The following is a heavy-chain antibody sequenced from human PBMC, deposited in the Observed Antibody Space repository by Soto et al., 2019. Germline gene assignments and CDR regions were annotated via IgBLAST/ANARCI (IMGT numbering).Heavy chain of an antibody. CDR1: GYTFTSYD. CDR3: ARGTKNDILTGYYNWFDP. Sequence: SVEVSFKASGYTFTSYDINWVRQATGQGLEWMGWMNPNSGNTGYAQKFQGRVTMTRNTSISTAYMELSSLRSEDTAVYYCARGTKNDILTGYYNWFDPWGQGTLVTV. J-gene: IGHJ5*02. V-gene: IGHV1-8*01. D-gene: IGHD3-9*01. CDR2: MNPNSGNT.